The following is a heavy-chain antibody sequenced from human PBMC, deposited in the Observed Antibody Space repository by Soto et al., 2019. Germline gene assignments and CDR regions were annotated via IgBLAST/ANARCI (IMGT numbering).Heavy chain of an antibody. J-gene: IGHJ4*02. CDR2: INGRSNYV. D-gene: IGHD1-26*01. V-gene: IGHV3-21*01. CDR1: GFAFSTYT. Sequence: GGSLRLSCVYSGFAFSTYTMNWVRQAPWKGLEWVSSINGRSNYVYYADSVKGRFTISRDNAKNSLYLQMNRLRAEDTAIYYCAREDGVVGSSSAFDHWGLGTLVTVSS. CDR3: AREDGVVGSSSAFDH.